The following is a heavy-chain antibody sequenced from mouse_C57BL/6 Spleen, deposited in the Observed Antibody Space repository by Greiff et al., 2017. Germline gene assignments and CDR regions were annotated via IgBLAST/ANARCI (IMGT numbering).Heavy chain of an antibody. Sequence: QVQLKESGAELVRPGTSVKVSCKASGYAFTNYLIEWVKQRPGQGLEWIGVINPGSGGTNYNEKFKGKATLTADKSSSTAYMPLSSLTSEDSADYFCARGGLRREYYFDYWGQGTTLTVSS. CDR1: GYAFTNYL. CDR2: INPGSGGT. J-gene: IGHJ2*01. V-gene: IGHV1-54*01. D-gene: IGHD2-4*01. CDR3: ARGGLRREYYFDY.